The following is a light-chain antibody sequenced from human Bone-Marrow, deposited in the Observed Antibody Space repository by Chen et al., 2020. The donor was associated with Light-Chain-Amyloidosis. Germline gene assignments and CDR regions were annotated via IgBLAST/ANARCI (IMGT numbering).Light chain of an antibody. CDR2: RDT. J-gene: IGLJ2*01. CDR3: QSADCSGTYEVI. CDR1: DLPTKY. Sequence: SYELTQPPSVSVSPGQTARITCSGDDLPTKYAYWYQQKPGQAPVLVIHRDTERPSGITERFSGSSSGTTATLPISGVQAEDEADYHCQSADCSGTYEVIFGGGTKLTVL. V-gene: IGLV3-25*03.